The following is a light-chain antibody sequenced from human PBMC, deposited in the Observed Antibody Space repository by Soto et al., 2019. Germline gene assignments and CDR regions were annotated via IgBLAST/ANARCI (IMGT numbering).Light chain of an antibody. V-gene: IGKV1-5*01. CDR3: QKYNGYSRT. J-gene: IGKJ1*01. Sequence: DIQITQSPSTLSASIVDRFTVTCRAGQSIGSSLAWYQQKPGQAPNLLISDASSLERVVPSRFSGSGSGTEFTLTIRSLQPDDFATYYCQKYNGYSRTFGQGTKVAIK. CDR2: DAS. CDR1: QSIGSS.